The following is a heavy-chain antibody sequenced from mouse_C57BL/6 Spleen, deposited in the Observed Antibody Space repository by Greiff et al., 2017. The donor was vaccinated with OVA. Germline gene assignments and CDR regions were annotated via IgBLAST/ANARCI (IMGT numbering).Heavy chain of an antibody. V-gene: IGHV5-17*01. J-gene: IGHJ4*01. D-gene: IGHD2-1*01. CDR2: ISSGSSTI. Sequence: DVMLVESGGGLVKPGGSLKLSCAASGFTFSDYGMHWVRQAPEKGLEWVAYISSGSSTIYYADTEKGRFTISRDNAKNTLFLQMTSLRSEDTAMYYCARTGLYFYAMDYWGQGTSVTVSS. CDR1: GFTFSDYG. CDR3: ARTGLYFYAMDY.